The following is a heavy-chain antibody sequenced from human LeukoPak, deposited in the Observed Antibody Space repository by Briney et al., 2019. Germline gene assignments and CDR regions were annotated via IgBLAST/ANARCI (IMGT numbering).Heavy chain of an antibody. Sequence: GGSLRLSCAASGFTFTNYAMTWVHQAPGKGLEWVSSISDTYATTYYTDSVKGRCTISRDNSKNTVYLQLNNLRAEDTAVYFCVRHDSFIPFWGQGTLVTVSS. CDR2: ISDTYATT. V-gene: IGHV3-23*01. CDR3: VRHDSFIPF. D-gene: IGHD2-21*01. J-gene: IGHJ4*02. CDR1: GFTFTNYA.